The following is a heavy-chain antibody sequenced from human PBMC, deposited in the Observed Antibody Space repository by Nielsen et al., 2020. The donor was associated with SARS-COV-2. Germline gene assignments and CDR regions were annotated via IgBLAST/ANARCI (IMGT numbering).Heavy chain of an antibody. CDR1: GFTFDDYA. J-gene: IGHJ5*02. D-gene: IGHD6-13*01. Sequence: SLKISCAASGFTFDDYAMHWVRQAPGKGLEWVSGISWNSGSIGYADSVKGRFTISRDNAKNSLYLQMNSLRAEDTALYYCARNLAGYSTRLAFDPWGPGTLVPVSS. V-gene: IGHV3-9*01. CDR2: ISWNSGSI. CDR3: ARNLAGYSTRLAFDP.